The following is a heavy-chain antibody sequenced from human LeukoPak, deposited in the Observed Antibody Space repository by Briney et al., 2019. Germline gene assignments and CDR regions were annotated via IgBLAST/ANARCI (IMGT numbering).Heavy chain of an antibody. D-gene: IGHD5-18*01. CDR2: IWFDGSNK. Sequence: GGSLRLSCAASGFTFSSFGMHWVRQAPGKGLEWVAVIWFDGSNKYYPDSVKGRFTISRDNSKNMMYLQMNSLRAEDTAVYYCAKAMAGGYNYGPFDNWGLGALVTVSS. CDR3: AKAMAGGYNYGPFDN. V-gene: IGHV3-33*06. CDR1: GFTFSSFG. J-gene: IGHJ4*02.